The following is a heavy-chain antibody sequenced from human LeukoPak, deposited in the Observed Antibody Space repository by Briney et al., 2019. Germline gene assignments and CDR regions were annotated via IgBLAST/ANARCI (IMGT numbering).Heavy chain of an antibody. J-gene: IGHJ6*02. Sequence: PGGSLRLSCAASGFTFTNYDMHWVRQATGKGLEWVSAIGTAGDTYYPGSVKSRFTISRENAKNSLYLQMNSLRAGDTAVYYCARGGYRVGMDVWGQGTTVTVSS. CDR2: IGTAGDT. D-gene: IGHD5-18*01. CDR1: GFTFTNYD. V-gene: IGHV3-13*01. CDR3: ARGGYRVGMDV.